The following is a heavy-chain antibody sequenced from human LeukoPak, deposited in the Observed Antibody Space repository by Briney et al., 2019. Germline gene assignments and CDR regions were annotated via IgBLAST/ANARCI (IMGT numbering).Heavy chain of an antibody. J-gene: IGHJ4*02. CDR3: TTLYDSSGYSY. CDR1: GLTFSNAW. V-gene: IGHV3-15*01. CDR2: IKSKTAGGTT. Sequence: MPGGSLRLSCAASGLTFSNAWLSWVRQAPGKGLEWVGRIKSKTAGGTTDYAARVKGRFTISRDDSKSTLYLQMDSLKTEDTAVYYCTTLYDSSGYSYWGQGTLVTVSS. D-gene: IGHD3-22*01.